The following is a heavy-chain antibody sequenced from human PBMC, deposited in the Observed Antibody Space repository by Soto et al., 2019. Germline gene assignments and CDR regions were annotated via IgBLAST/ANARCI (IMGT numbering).Heavy chain of an antibody. J-gene: IGHJ4*02. CDR2: ISPYNGDT. CDR1: GYTFTTYG. Sequence: GASRKVSRKASGYTFTTYGFNWVRQDPGQGLEWMGWISPYNGDTNYAQNFQGRVTLTTDTSTSTAYMELRSLTSDDTAIYYCARTPRAQMIVLEAATRFDYWGQGTLVTVPS. D-gene: IGHD2-15*01. V-gene: IGHV1-18*04. CDR3: ARTPRAQMIVLEAATRFDY.